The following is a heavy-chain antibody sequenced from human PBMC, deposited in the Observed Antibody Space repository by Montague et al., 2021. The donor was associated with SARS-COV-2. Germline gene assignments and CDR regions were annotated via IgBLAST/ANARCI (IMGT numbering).Heavy chain of an antibody. CDR3: ARRHIVASNRAFDY. D-gene: IGHD2-21*01. V-gene: IGHV4-38-2*02. CDR2: IYHSGTT. J-gene: IGHJ4*02. Sequence: SETLSLTCTVSGDSITNNYYWGWIRQPPGKGLEWIGTIYHSGTTYYNPSLKSRVTISVDTSNNQFSLKLTSVTAADTAVYYCARRHIVASNRAFDYWGQGTLVTLSS. CDR1: GDSITNNYY.